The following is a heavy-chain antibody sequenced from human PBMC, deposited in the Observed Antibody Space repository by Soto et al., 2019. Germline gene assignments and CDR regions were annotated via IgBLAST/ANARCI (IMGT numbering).Heavy chain of an antibody. CDR2: INSDGSST. D-gene: IGHD3-16*01. Sequence: HPAGSLRISCAASGFTFSSYWMHWVRQAPGKGLVWVSRINSDGSSTSYADSVKGRFTISRDNAKNTLYLQMNSLRAEDTAVYYCARDLGEPRLFDYWGQGTLVTVSS. J-gene: IGHJ4*02. CDR3: ARDLGEPRLFDY. CDR1: GFTFSSYW. V-gene: IGHV3-74*01.